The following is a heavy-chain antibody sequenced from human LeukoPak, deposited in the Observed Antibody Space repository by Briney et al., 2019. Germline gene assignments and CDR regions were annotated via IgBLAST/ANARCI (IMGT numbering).Heavy chain of an antibody. Sequence: GGSLRLXCAASGFTFDDYAMHWVRQAPGKGLESVSGISWNSGSIGCADSVKGRFTISRDNAKNSLYLQMNSLRAEDMALYYCAKGGNYYYYYMDVWGKGTTVTVSS. CDR1: GFTFDDYA. V-gene: IGHV3-9*03. CDR3: AKGGNYYYYYMDV. CDR2: ISWNSGSI. J-gene: IGHJ6*03.